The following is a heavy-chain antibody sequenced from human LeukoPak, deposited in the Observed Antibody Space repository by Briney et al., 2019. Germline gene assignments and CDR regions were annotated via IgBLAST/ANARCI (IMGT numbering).Heavy chain of an antibody. D-gene: IGHD7-27*01. CDR2: IYYSGST. CDR3: ARLSPLTGAYYYMDV. J-gene: IGHJ6*03. V-gene: IGHV4-59*01. CDR1: GGSISRYY. Sequence: SETLSLTCTVSGGSISRYYWSWIRQPPGKGLEWIGYIYYSGSTNYNPSLKSRVTISVDTSKNQFSLRLTSVTAADTAVYYCARLSPLTGAYYYMDVWGKGTTVTVSS.